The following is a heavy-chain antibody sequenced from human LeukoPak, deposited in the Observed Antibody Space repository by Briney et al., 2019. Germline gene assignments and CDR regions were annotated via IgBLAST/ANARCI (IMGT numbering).Heavy chain of an antibody. V-gene: IGHV3-7*05. CDR1: GFTFSSYW. Sequence: GGSLRLSCAAYGFTFSSYWMSWVRQAPGKGLQWVANIKQDGSEKYYVDSVKGRFTISRDNAKNSLYLQINSLRAEDTAVYYCARKGYSYGAFDYWGQGTLVTVSS. D-gene: IGHD5-18*01. CDR3: ARKGYSYGAFDY. J-gene: IGHJ4*02. CDR2: IKQDGSEK.